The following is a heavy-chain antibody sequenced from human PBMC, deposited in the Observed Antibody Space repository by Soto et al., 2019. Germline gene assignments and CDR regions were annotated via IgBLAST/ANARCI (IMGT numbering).Heavy chain of an antibody. CDR2: ISYDGSNK. J-gene: IGHJ3*02. CDR3: AREIPGTPWPAAFGI. CDR1: GFTFSSYA. V-gene: IGHV3-30-3*01. Sequence: GGSLRLSCAASGFTFSSYAMHWVRQAPGKGLEWVAVISYDGSNKYYADSVKGRFTISRDNSKNTLYLQMNSLRAEDTAVYYCAREIPGTPWPAAFGIWGQGTMVTVSS. D-gene: IGHD1-7*01.